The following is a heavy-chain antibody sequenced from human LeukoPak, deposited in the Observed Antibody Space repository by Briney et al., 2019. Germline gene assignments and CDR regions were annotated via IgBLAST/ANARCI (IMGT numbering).Heavy chain of an antibody. CDR2: IIPIFGTA. D-gene: IGHD3-10*01. CDR3: ARDGSAGAFDI. V-gene: IGHV1-69*05. Sequence: ASVKVSCKASGGTFSSYAISWVRRAPGQGLEWMGGIIPIFGTANYAQKFQGRVTITTDESTSTAYMELSSLRSEDTAVYYCARDGSAGAFDIWGQGTMVTVSS. CDR1: GGTFSSYA. J-gene: IGHJ3*02.